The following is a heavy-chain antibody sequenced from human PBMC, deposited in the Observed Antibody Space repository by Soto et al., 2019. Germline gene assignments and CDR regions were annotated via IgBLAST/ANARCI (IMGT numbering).Heavy chain of an antibody. CDR3: ARDGQSIVVVPAASYGMDV. CDR1: GYTFTGYY. CDR2: INPNSGGT. V-gene: IGHV1-2*04. D-gene: IGHD2-2*01. J-gene: IGHJ6*02. Sequence: GASVKVSCKASGYTFTGYYMHWVRQAPGQGPEWMGWINPNSGGTNYAQKFQGWVTMTRDTSISTAYMELSRLRSDDTAVYYCARDGQSIVVVPAASYGMDVWGQGTTVTVSS.